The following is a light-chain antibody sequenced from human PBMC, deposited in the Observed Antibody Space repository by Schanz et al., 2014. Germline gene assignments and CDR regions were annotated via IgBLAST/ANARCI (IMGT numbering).Light chain of an antibody. V-gene: IGKV3-20*01. CDR2: GAS. J-gene: IGKJ4*01. Sequence: DIVLTQFPDTLSLSPGERATLSCRASQSVTSTSLAWYRQKPGQAPRLLISGASSRATGIPDRFSGRGSGTDFTLTIDRLEPEDFAVYYCQQYGVSPLTFGGGTKVEIQ. CDR3: QQYGVSPLT. CDR1: QSVTSTS.